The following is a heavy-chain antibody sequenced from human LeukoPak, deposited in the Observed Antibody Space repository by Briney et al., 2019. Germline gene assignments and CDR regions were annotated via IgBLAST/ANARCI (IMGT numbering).Heavy chain of an antibody. CDR1: GGSISSSSYY. J-gene: IGHJ4*02. CDR3: ARRTRRFGESHLDY. D-gene: IGHD3-10*01. V-gene: IGHV4-39*07. Sequence: PSETLSLTCTVSGGSISSSSYYWGWLRQPPGRGLEWIGSIYYSGSTYYNPSLKSRVTISVDTSKNQFSLKLSSVTAADTAVYYCARRTRRFGESHLDYWGQGTLVTVSS. CDR2: IYYSGST.